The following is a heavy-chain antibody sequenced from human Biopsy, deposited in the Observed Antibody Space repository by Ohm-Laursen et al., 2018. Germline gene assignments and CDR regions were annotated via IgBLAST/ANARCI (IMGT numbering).Heavy chain of an antibody. Sequence: LRLSCAASGSRFSSHTMSWIRQSPGQGLEYIGFTYSGGNTNYNPSLKNRVTMSVDTSKNQFYLKLYSVTAADTAVYYCARGRRTSGWPYFDNWGQGALVIVSP. CDR3: ARGRRTSGWPYFDN. CDR1: GSRFSSHT. CDR2: TYSGGNT. V-gene: IGHV4-59*11. D-gene: IGHD6-19*01. J-gene: IGHJ4*02.